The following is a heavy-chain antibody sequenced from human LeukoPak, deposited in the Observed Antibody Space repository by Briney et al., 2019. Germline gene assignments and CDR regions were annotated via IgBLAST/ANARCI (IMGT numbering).Heavy chain of an antibody. V-gene: IGHV1-18*01. CDR3: TREAEDLPGAITFLY. D-gene: IGHD2-2*01. J-gene: IGHJ4*02. Sequence: GASVTVSCKASGYSFTGYGVSWVRQAPGRGLEWMGWISPYTGNTDYVHDLRGRVTVTADTSTNTVYMELRSLRSDDTAVYYCTREAEDLPGAITFLYWGQGTLVTVSS. CDR2: ISPYTGNT. CDR1: GYSFTGYG.